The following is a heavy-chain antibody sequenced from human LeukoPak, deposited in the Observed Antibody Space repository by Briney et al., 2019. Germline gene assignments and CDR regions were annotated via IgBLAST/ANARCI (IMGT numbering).Heavy chain of an antibody. V-gene: IGHV4-39*01. Sequence: SETLSLTCTVSGGSISSSSYYWGWIRQPPGKGLEWIGSIYYSGSTYYNPSLKSRVTISVDTSKNQFSLKLSSVTAADTAVYYCARLRWQVEMAPIRFAWFDPWGQGTLVTVSS. CDR2: IYYSGST. J-gene: IGHJ5*02. CDR3: ARLRWQVEMAPIRFAWFDP. D-gene: IGHD5-24*01. CDR1: GGSISSSSYY.